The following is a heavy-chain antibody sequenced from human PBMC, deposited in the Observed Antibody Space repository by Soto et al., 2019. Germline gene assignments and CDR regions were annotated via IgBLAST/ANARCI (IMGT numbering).Heavy chain of an antibody. Sequence: GGSLRLSCAASGFTFSSYWMHWVRQAPGKGLVWVSRINSDGSSTSYADSVKGRFTISRDNAKNTLYLQMNSLRAEDTAVYYCARSTVTMVRGVPPLGFDPWGQGTLVTVSS. J-gene: IGHJ5*02. CDR2: INSDGSST. V-gene: IGHV3-74*01. CDR3: ARSTVTMVRGVPPLGFDP. D-gene: IGHD3-10*01. CDR1: GFTFSSYW.